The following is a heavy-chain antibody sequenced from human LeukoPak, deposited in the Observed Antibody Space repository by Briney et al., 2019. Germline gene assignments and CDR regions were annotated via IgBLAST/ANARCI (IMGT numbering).Heavy chain of an antibody. CDR2: ISSSSSYI. J-gene: IGHJ4*02. CDR3: ARGSFCGGDCYLGFDY. V-gene: IGHV3-21*01. Sequence: GGSLRLSCAASGFTFSSYSMNWVRQAPGKGLEWVSSISSSSSYIYYAGSVKGRFTISRDNAKNSLYLQMNSLRAEDTAVYYCARGSFCGGDCYLGFDYWGQGTLVTVSS. CDR1: GFTFSSYS. D-gene: IGHD2-21*01.